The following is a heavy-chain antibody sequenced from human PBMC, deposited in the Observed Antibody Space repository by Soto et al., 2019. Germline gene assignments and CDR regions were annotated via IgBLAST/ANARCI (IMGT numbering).Heavy chain of an antibody. CDR1: GGSISSDGNY. CDR3: ARARMVRGIIYYYGMDV. J-gene: IGHJ6*02. CDR2: IYYSGST. Sequence: QVQLQESGPGLVKSSQTLSLICTVSGGSISSDGNYWSWIRQHPGKGLEWIGYIYYSGSTYYNPSLKSRVTISVDTSKNQFSLKLNSVTAADTAVYYCARARMVRGIIYYYGMDVWGQGTTVTVSS. V-gene: IGHV4-31*03. D-gene: IGHD3-10*01.